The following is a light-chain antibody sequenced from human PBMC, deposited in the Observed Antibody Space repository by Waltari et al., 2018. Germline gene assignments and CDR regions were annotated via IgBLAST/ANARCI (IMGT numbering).Light chain of an antibody. V-gene: IGKV1-39*01. CDR2: GAF. CDR3: QQSYLTPYT. Sequence: DIQMTQSPSSLSASVGARVIVPCRASQGMRDYLNWYQQKPGKPPKLLISGAFLLQSGVPSRFNGSGSGTLFSLTISGLQPEDFATYYCQQSYLTPYTFGRGTKLEIK. J-gene: IGKJ2*01. CDR1: QGMRDY.